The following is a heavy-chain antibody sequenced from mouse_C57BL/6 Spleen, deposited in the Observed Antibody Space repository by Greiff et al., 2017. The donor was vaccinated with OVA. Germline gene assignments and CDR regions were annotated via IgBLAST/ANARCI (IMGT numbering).Heavy chain of an antibody. CDR3: ARGDYGISPFDY. V-gene: IGHV1-55*01. J-gene: IGHJ2*01. CDR1: GYTFTSYW. D-gene: IGHD1-1*01. Sequence: VQLQQPGAELVKPGASVKMSCKASGYTFTSYWITWVKQRPGQGLEWIGDIYPGSGSTNYNEKFKSKATLTVDTSSSTAYMQLSSLTSEDSAVYYCARGDYGISPFDYWGQGTTLTVSS. CDR2: IYPGSGST.